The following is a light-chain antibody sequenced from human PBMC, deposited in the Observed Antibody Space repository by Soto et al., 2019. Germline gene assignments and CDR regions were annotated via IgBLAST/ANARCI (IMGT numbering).Light chain of an antibody. CDR3: QQYGSSSWT. CDR1: QSVSSSY. J-gene: IGKJ1*01. CDR2: GTS. Sequence: EIVLTQSPGTLSLSPGERATLSCRASQSVSSSYLAWYQQKPGQAPRLLIYGTSSRATAIPDRFSGSGSGTDFTLTISRLXXEXXXXXXCQQYGSSSWTFGQGTKVXIK. V-gene: IGKV3-20*01.